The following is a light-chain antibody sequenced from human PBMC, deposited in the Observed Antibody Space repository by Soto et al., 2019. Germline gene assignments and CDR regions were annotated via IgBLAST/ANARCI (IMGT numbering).Light chain of an antibody. J-gene: IGKJ4*01. CDR2: DAS. Sequence: EIVLTQSPATLSLSPGERATLSCRASQSVSSYLAWYQQKPGQAPRLLIYDASNRATGIPARFSGSGSGTDFTLTISSLEPEYCAVYSCQQRSNWPLTFGGGTKVEIK. V-gene: IGKV3-11*01. CDR3: QQRSNWPLT. CDR1: QSVSSY.